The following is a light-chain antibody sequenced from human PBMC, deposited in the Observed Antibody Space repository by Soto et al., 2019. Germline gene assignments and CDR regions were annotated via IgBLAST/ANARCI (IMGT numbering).Light chain of an antibody. Sequence: QSALTQPASVSGSPGQSITISCTGTSSDVGGYNYVSWYQQHPDKAPKLMIYEVTNRPSGVSFRFSGSKSGNTASLTISGLQPEDEVDYYCSSYTSTSTLYVFGTGTKLTVL. CDR3: SSYTSTSTLYV. V-gene: IGLV2-14*01. J-gene: IGLJ1*01. CDR2: EVT. CDR1: SSDVGGYNY.